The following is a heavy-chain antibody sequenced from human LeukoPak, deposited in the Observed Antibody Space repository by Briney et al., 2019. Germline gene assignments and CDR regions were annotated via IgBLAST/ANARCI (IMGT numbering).Heavy chain of an antibody. CDR1: GSTFPSHA. D-gene: IGHD1-1*01. V-gene: IGHV1-18*04. Sequence: ASVKVSCKPSGSTFPSHAITWLRQAPGQGPEWMGWISTSNGDRNYVQNLQGRITLTIDTSTTTAYMELSRLRSDDTAVYYCARATGSVDYYYMEVWDKGTTVTVSS. J-gene: IGHJ6*03. CDR2: ISTSNGDR. CDR3: ARATGSVDYYYMEV.